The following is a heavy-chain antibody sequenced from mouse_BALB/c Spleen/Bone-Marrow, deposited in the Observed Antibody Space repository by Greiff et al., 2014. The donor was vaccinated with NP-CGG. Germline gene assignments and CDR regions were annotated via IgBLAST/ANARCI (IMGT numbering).Heavy chain of an antibody. Sequence: VHVKQSGAELVKPGASVRLSCTASGFNIKDTYMHWVKQRPDQGLEWIGRIDPANGNAKHDPKFQGKAAITADTSSNTTYLQLSSLTSEDTAVYYCDIYFYFDYWGQGTTLTVSS. V-gene: IGHV14-3*02. CDR1: GFNIKDTY. CDR3: DIYFYFDY. CDR2: IDPANGNA. D-gene: IGHD2-3*01. J-gene: IGHJ2*01.